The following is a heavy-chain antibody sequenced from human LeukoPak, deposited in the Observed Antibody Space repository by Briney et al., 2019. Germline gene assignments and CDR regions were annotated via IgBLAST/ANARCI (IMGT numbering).Heavy chain of an antibody. CDR2: IYSGGTT. J-gene: IGHJ4*02. V-gene: IGHV3-53*01. Sequence: GGSLRLSCVASAFTVSSNDMSWVRQAPGKGLEWVSVIYSGGTTYYADSVKGRFTISRDNSKNTLYLQMNSLSAEDTAVYYCASIASTGRERGYWGQGTLVTVSS. CDR1: AFTVSSND. CDR3: ASIASTGRERGY. D-gene: IGHD6-13*01.